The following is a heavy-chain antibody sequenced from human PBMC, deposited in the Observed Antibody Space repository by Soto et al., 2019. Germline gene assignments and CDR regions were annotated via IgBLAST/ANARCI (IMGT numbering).Heavy chain of an antibody. CDR1: GFSVSSNY. CDR2: IYSGGDT. CDR3: ARDPFSLYSHDTSGFQR. V-gene: IGHV3-53*02. Sequence: EVQLVETGGGLIQPGGSLRLSCAASGFSVSSNYMNWVRQAPGKGLEWVSVIYSGGDTHYTDSVKGRFTVSRDNSENTVFLQMKSLRAEHTAIYYCARDPFSLYSHDTSGFQRWGLGTLVTVSS. J-gene: IGHJ4*02. D-gene: IGHD3-22*01.